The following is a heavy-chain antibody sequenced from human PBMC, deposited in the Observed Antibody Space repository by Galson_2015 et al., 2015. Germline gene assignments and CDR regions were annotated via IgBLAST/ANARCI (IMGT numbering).Heavy chain of an antibody. CDR2: ISYDGSNK. CDR3: ARDIGIPAAMRHFDY. V-gene: IGHV3-30-3*01. Sequence: SLRLSCAASGFTFSSYAMHWVRQAPGKGLEWVAVISYDGSNKYYADSVKGRFTISRDNSKNTLYQQMNSLRAEDTAVYYCARDIGIPAAMRHFDYWGQGTLVTVSS. CDR1: GFTFSSYA. J-gene: IGHJ4*02. D-gene: IGHD2-2*01.